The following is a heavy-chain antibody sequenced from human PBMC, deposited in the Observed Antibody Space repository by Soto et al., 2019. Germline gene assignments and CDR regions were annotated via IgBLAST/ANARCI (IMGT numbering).Heavy chain of an antibody. CDR2: IWNDGSNK. V-gene: IGHV3-33*01. J-gene: IGHJ6*02. Sequence: GGSLRLSCAASGFTFSSYGMHWVRQAPGKGLEWVADIWNDGSNKYYADSVKGRFTISRDNSKNTLYLQMNSLRAEDTAVYYCARGANGVQANYYCGVMDVWGQGTTVTVSS. CDR1: GFTFSSYG. D-gene: IGHD1-26*01. CDR3: ARGANGVQANYYCGVMDV.